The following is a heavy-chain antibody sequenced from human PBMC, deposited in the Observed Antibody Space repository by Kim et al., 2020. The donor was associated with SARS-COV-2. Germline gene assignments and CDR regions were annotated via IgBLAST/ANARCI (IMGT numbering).Heavy chain of an antibody. CDR2: LPGSGSIT. Sequence: GGSLRLSCAASGFTFSTYVMSWVRQAPGKGLEWVSALPGSGSITYYADSVRGRFTISRDNSKNTLFLQMNNLIAEDTASYYFAKGRPGGIDYWCLGTLVT. J-gene: IGHJ4*02. V-gene: IGHV3-23*01. CDR3: AKGRPGGIDY. CDR1: GFTFSTYV.